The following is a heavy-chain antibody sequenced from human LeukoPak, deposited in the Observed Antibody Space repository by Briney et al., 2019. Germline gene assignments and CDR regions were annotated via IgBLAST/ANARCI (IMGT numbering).Heavy chain of an antibody. CDR2: ITDIGGTT. J-gene: IGHJ2*01. Sequence: GGSLRLSCAASGFTFSNYAMTWVRQAPGKGLEWVSIITDIGGTTYHADSVKGRFLISRDNSKNTLYLHMNSRRAEDTAVYSCAKDQVATPEWYFDLWGRGALVTVSS. D-gene: IGHD4-23*01. CDR3: AKDQVATPEWYFDL. CDR1: GFTFSNYA. V-gene: IGHV3-23*01.